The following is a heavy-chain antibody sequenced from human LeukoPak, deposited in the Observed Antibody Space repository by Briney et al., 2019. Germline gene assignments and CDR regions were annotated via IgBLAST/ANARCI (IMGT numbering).Heavy chain of an antibody. D-gene: IGHD5-24*01. CDR2: IFYSGGT. Sequence: SETLFLTCTVSGGSISSYYWSWIRQPPGKGLEWIGYIFYSGGTNYNPSLKSRVTISVDTSKNQFSLKLSSVTAADTAVYYCARHTGDGYRSYYFDYWGQGTLVTVSS. V-gene: IGHV4-59*08. CDR1: GGSISSYY. CDR3: ARHTGDGYRSYYFDY. J-gene: IGHJ4*02.